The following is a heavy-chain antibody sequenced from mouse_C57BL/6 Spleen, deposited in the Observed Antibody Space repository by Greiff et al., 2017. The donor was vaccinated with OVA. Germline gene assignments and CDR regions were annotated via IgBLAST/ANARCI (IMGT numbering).Heavy chain of an antibody. CDR3: ARALDGSSPYWYFDV. J-gene: IGHJ1*03. D-gene: IGHD1-1*01. V-gene: IGHV1-69*01. Sequence: QVQLQQSGAELVMPGASVKLSCKASGYTFTSYWMNWVKQRPGQGLEWIGEIDPSDSYTNYNQKFKGKSTLTVDKSSSTAYMKLSSLISKDSAVYYCARALDGSSPYWYFDVWGTGTTVTVSS. CDR1: GYTFTSYW. CDR2: IDPSDSYT.